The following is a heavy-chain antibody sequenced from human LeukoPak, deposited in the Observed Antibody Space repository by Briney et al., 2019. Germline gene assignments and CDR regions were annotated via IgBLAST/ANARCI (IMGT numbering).Heavy chain of an antibody. CDR2: ISYDGSNK. CDR3: ARDSGYIVVVPAAGLPDY. D-gene: IGHD2-2*01. CDR1: GFTFSSYA. V-gene: IGHV3-30-3*01. Sequence: GRSLRLSCAASGFTFSSYAMHWVRQAPGKGLEWVAVISYDGSNKYYADSVKGRFTISRDNSNNTLYLQLNSLRAEDTAVYYCARDSGYIVVVPAAGLPDYWGQGTLVTVSS. J-gene: IGHJ4*02.